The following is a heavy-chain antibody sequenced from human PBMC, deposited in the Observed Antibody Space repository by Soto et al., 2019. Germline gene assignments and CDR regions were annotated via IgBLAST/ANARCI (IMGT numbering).Heavy chain of an antibody. D-gene: IGHD2-2*01. J-gene: IGHJ3*02. CDR1: GYTFTSYA. CDR3: AIDNLGYCSSTSCYAGAFDI. Sequence: QVQLVQSGAEVKKPGASVKVSCKASGYTFTSYAMHWVRQAPGQRLEWMGWINAGNGNTKYSQKFQGRVTITRDTSASTAYMELSSLRSEDTAVYYCAIDNLGYCSSTSCYAGAFDIWGQGTMVTVSS. CDR2: INAGNGNT. V-gene: IGHV1-3*01.